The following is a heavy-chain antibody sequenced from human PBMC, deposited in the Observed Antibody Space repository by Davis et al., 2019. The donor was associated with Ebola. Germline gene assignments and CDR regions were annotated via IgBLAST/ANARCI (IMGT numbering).Heavy chain of an antibody. CDR3: AKDLGGYSGSYSFDY. CDR1: GFTFSSYG. J-gene: IGHJ4*02. Sequence: GGSLRPSCAASGFTFSSYGMHWVRQAPGRGLEWVAFIRYDGSNKYYADSVKGRFTISRDNSKNTLYLQMNSLRAEDTAVYYCAKDLGGYSGSYSFDYWGQGTLVTVSS. CDR2: IRYDGSNK. D-gene: IGHD1-26*01. V-gene: IGHV3-30*02.